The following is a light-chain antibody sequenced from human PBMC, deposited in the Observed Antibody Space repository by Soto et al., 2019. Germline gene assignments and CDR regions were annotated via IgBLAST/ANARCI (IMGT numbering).Light chain of an antibody. CDR1: QSVSSSY. J-gene: IGKJ5*01. CDR2: GAS. Sequence: EIVLTQSPGTLSLSPGERATLSCRASQSVSSSYLAWYQQKPGQAPRLLIYGASSRATGIPDRFSGSRSGTHFSLTISRLEPEDFSLYYCQQYRTSPITFGQGTRL. V-gene: IGKV3-20*01. CDR3: QQYRTSPIT.